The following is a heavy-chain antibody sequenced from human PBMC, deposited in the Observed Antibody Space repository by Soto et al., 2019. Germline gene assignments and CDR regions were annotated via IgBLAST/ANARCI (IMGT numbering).Heavy chain of an antibody. Sequence: GGSLRLSCAASGFTFSSYCMSWVRQAPGKGLEWVSFICISSSSIYYADSVKGRFTISRDNAKNSLYLQMNSLRAEDTALYYCAKDSYDSSGYYFDYWGQGTLVTVSS. V-gene: IGHV3-48*04. CDR1: GFTFSSYC. J-gene: IGHJ4*02. D-gene: IGHD3-22*01. CDR2: ICISSSSI. CDR3: AKDSYDSSGYYFDY.